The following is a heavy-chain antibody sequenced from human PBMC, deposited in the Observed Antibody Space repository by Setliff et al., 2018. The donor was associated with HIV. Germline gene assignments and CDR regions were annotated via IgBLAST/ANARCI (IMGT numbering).Heavy chain of an antibody. CDR3: AREGLWFGDRGYFMDV. J-gene: IGHJ6*03. CDR2: IVPILNTG. V-gene: IGHV1-69*13. Sequence: SVKVSCKASGGTFRSHEISWVRQAPGQGLEWMGGIVPILNTGNYAPKFQGRVTITADESTTTAYMELGSLISDDTVVYYCAREGLWFGDRGYFMDVWGKGTAVTSP. CDR1: GGTFRSHE. D-gene: IGHD3-10*01.